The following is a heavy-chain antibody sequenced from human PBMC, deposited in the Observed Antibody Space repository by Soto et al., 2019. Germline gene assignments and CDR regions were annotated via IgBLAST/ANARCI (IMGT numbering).Heavy chain of an antibody. CDR3: ARDLDGSGSYYTNY. CDR2: ISPHKDNT. CDR1: GYTFSSIG. J-gene: IGHJ4*02. D-gene: IGHD3-10*01. Sequence: ASVKVSCKTSGYTFSSIGIRWVRQAPGQGLEWMGWISPHKDNTYYAQRLQGRVTMTTDTSTSTAYMELRSLRSDDTAVYFCARDLDGSGSYYTNYWGQGTLVTVSS. V-gene: IGHV1-18*01.